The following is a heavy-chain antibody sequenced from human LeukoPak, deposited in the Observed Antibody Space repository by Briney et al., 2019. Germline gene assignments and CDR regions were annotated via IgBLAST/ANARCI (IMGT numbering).Heavy chain of an antibody. Sequence: AGGSLRLSCAASGFIFNSFGMYWVRQAPGKGLEWVAVISYDGSNKYYADSVKGRFTISRDNSKNTLYLQMNSLRAEDTAVYYCARSYYGSGSYSALAYWGQGTLVTVSS. D-gene: IGHD3-10*01. V-gene: IGHV3-30*19. CDR1: GFIFNSFG. J-gene: IGHJ4*02. CDR3: ARSYYGSGSYSALAY. CDR2: ISYDGSNK.